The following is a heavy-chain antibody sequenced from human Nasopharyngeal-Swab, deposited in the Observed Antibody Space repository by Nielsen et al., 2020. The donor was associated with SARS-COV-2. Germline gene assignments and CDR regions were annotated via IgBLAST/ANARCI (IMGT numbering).Heavy chain of an antibody. CDR1: GFTFSSYA. V-gene: IGHV1-69*01. CDR3: ARDLNIVANAFDP. D-gene: IGHD2/OR15-2a*01. Sequence: KISCAASGFTFSSYAISWVRQAPGQGLEWMGGIIPIFGTANYAQKFQGRVTITADESTSTAYMELSSLRSEDTAVYYCARDLNIVANAFDPWGQGTLVTVSS. CDR2: IIPIFGTA. J-gene: IGHJ5*02.